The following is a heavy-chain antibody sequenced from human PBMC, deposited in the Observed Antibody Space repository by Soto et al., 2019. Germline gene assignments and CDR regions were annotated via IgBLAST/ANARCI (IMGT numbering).Heavy chain of an antibody. D-gene: IGHD3-9*01. CDR1: GGSFSGYY. CDR2: INHSGST. V-gene: IGHV4-34*01. CDR3: ARARVLRYFDFKYYFDY. J-gene: IGHJ4*02. Sequence: QVQLQQWGAGLLKPSETLSLTCAVYGGSFSGYYWSWIRQPPGKGLEWIGEINHSGSTNYNPSLKSQVTISVDTAKNQFSLKLSSVTAADTAVYYCARARVLRYFDFKYYFDYWGQGTLVTVSS.